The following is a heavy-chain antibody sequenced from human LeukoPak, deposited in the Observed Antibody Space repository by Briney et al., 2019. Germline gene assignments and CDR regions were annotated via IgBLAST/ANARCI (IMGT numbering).Heavy chain of an antibody. CDR2: INAGNGNT. CDR1: GYTFTSYA. V-gene: IGHV1-3*01. CDR3: ARTVVVGATPNYFDY. J-gene: IGHJ4*02. Sequence: GASVKVSCKASGYTFTSYAMHWVRQAPGQRLEWMGWINAGNGNTKYSQKFQGRVTITRDTSASTAYMELSSLRSEDTAVYYCARTVVVGATPNYFDYWGQGTLVTVSS. D-gene: IGHD1-26*01.